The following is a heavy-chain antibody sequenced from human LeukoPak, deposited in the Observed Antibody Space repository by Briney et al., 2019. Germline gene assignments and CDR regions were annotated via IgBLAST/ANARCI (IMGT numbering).Heavy chain of an antibody. J-gene: IGHJ4*02. CDR3: VCAFSVTALVPFDY. Sequence: GGSLRLPCAASGFTFSSYAMHWVRQAPGKGLEWVAVISYDGSNKYDADSVKGRFTISRDNSKNTLYLQMNSLRAEDTAVYYCVCAFSVTALVPFDYGGQGTLVTVSS. D-gene: IGHD2-21*02. V-gene: IGHV3-30-3*01. CDR1: GFTFSSYA. CDR2: ISYDGSNK.